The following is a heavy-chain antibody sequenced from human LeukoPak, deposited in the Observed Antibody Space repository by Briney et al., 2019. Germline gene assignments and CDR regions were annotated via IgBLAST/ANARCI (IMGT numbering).Heavy chain of an antibody. CDR3: AKETAVAGTPTDY. Sequence: ETGGSLRLSCAASGFTFSSYAMSWVRQAPGKGLERVSAISGSGGSTYYADSVKGRFTISRDNSKNTLYLQMNSLRAEDTAVYYCAKETAVAGTPTDYWGQGTLVTVSS. CDR1: GFTFSSYA. CDR2: ISGSGGST. J-gene: IGHJ4*02. D-gene: IGHD6-19*01. V-gene: IGHV3-23*01.